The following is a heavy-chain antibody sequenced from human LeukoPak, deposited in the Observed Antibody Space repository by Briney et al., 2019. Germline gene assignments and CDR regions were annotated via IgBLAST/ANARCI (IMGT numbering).Heavy chain of an antibody. CDR2: IPWDCGDT. J-gene: IGHJ6*03. V-gene: IGHV3-43*01. Sequence: GGSLRLSCAASGFTFNDYTMHWVRQAPGRGLEWVSLIPWDCGDTYYAYSVEGRFTISTDHPKTSLYLQMNSLRSEDTALYYCAKDQYGDYELGFFMDVWGKGTTVTVSS. CDR1: GFTFNDYT. D-gene: IGHD4-17*01. CDR3: AKDQYGDYELGFFMDV.